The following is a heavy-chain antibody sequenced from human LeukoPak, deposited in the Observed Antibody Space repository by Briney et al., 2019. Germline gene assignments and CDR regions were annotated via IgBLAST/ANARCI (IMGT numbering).Heavy chain of an antibody. D-gene: IGHD5-18*01. CDR3: TKDRGDSYGHFDY. CDR2: ISGSGGST. CDR1: GFTFSSYA. Sequence: GGSLRLSCAASGFTFSSYAMSWVRQAPGKGLEWVSAISGSGGSTYYADSVKGRFTISRDNSKNTLYLQMNSLRAEDTAVYYCTKDRGDSYGHFDYWGQGTLVTVSS. J-gene: IGHJ4*02. V-gene: IGHV3-23*01.